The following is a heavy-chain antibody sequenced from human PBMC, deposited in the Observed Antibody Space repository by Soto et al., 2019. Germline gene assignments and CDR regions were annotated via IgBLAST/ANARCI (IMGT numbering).Heavy chain of an antibody. J-gene: IGHJ4*02. CDR1: GYTFTSYD. CDR3: VRLFYYGSGSWVE. Sequence: QVQLVQSGAEVKKPGASVKVSCKAYGYTFTSYDINWVRQATGQGLECMGWVNPNNGHTGYAQKFQGRVTMTRNTSISTAYMGLDSLRSEDTAVYYCVRLFYYGSGSWVEWGQGTLVTVSS. D-gene: IGHD3-10*01. CDR2: VNPNNGHT. V-gene: IGHV1-8*01.